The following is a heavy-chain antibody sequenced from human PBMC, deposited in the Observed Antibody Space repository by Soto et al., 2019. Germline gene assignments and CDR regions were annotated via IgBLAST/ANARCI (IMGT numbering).Heavy chain of an antibody. D-gene: IGHD3-3*01. CDR2: MYYSAMT. CDR1: GGSIRSHN. Sequence: QVQLQESGPGLVKPSETLSLTCSVPGGSIRSHNWSWIRQPPGKGLEWIGCMYYSAMTEYNPSLKSRVTISADTSNNKVSLRLTSVTAADTAVYYCARHLFDSWKGYPYYYYKDVWGKGTAVTVSS. J-gene: IGHJ6*03. CDR3: ARHLFDSWKGYPYYYYKDV. V-gene: IGHV4-59*08.